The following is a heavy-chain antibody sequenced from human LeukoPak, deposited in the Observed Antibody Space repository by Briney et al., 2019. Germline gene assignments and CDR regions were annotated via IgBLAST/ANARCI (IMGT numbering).Heavy chain of an antibody. CDR1: GYTFSSYT. Sequence: GGPLRLSCAASGYTFSSYTMRWVRQAPGKRLEWVSAISGSGGCTYYADSVKGRFTISRDNSKNTLYLQMNSLRAEDTAVYYCANLVVTAAPFDYWGQGTLVTVSS. CDR2: ISGSGGCT. J-gene: IGHJ4*02. CDR3: ANLVVTAAPFDY. V-gene: IGHV3-23*01. D-gene: IGHD2-2*01.